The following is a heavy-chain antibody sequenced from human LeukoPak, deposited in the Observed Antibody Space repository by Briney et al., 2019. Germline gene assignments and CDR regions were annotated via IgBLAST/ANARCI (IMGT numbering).Heavy chain of an antibody. Sequence: ASVKVSCKASGYTFTGYYMHWVRQAPGQGLQWMGWINRKSGDTKYAQNFQGKVTMTRDTSISTSYMELRSIRSDDTAVYYCGTLWGCTSPDCPFLHWGQGTMVTVSS. J-gene: IGHJ4*02. CDR3: GTLWGCTSPDCPFLH. D-gene: IGHD2-8*01. CDR1: GYTFTGYY. V-gene: IGHV1-2*02. CDR2: INRKSGDT.